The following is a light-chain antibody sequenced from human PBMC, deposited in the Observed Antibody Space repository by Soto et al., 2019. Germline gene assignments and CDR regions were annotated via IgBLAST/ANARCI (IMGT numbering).Light chain of an antibody. J-gene: IGKJ1*01. CDR3: QQYAGSPWT. CDR2: GAS. CDR1: QSVSSTY. V-gene: IGKV3-20*01. Sequence: EIVLTQSPGTLSLSPGERATLSCRASQSVSSTYLAWYRQKPGQAPRLLIYGASSRATGIPDRFSGSGSGTDFTLIISRLEPEDFAVYYCQQYAGSPWTFGQATTVDIK.